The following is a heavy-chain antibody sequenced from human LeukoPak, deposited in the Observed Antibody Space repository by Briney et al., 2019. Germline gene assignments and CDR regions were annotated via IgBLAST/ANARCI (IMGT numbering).Heavy chain of an antibody. D-gene: IGHD3-22*01. V-gene: IGHV1-8*03. CDR3: ARVPLSSGFPGGAFDI. J-gene: IGHJ3*02. CDR1: GYTFTSYD. Sequence: GASVKVSCKASGYTFTSYDINWVRQATGQGLEWMGWMNPNSGNTGYAQKLQGRVTITRNTSISTAYMELSSLRSEDTAVYYCARVPLSSGFPGGAFDIWGQGTMVTVSS. CDR2: MNPNSGNT.